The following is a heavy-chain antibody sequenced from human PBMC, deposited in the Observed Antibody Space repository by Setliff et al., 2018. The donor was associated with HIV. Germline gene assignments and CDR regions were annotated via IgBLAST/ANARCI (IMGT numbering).Heavy chain of an antibody. Sequence: ASVKVSCKASGYTSSNYGISWVRQAPGQGLEWMGWISPYNGNTNYVQKLQGRVTITTDTSTSTAYMELRSLRSDDTALYYCARKPTGSPSDYWGQGTLVTVSS. CDR2: ISPYNGNT. V-gene: IGHV1-18*01. CDR1: GYTSSNYG. J-gene: IGHJ4*02. CDR3: ARKPTGSPSDY. D-gene: IGHD2-2*01.